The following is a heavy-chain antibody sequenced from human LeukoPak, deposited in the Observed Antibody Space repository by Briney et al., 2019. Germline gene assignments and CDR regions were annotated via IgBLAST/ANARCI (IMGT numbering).Heavy chain of an antibody. CDR2: ITGYRTYI. Sequence: GGSLRLSCSASGFTFTSYSMNWVRQAPGRGLDWVASITGYRTYIYHADSVKGRFTISRDNARNSLYLQMTGLRAEDTAVYYCAREDSEVYSYGYANDAFDFWGQGTTVTVSS. D-gene: IGHD5-12*01. CDR1: GFTFTSYS. J-gene: IGHJ3*01. CDR3: AREDSEVYSYGYANDAFDF. V-gene: IGHV3-21*01.